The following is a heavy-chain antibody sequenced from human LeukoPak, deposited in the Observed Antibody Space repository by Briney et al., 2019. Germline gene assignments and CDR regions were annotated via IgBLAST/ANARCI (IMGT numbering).Heavy chain of an antibody. CDR1: GFTFSSYG. CDR2: IWYDGSNK. V-gene: IGHV3-33*01. D-gene: IGHD1-14*01. J-gene: IGHJ4*02. Sequence: SGGSLRLSCAASGFTFSSYGMHWVRQAPGKGLEWVAVIWYDGSNKYYADSVKGRFTISRDNSKNTLYLQMNSLRAEDTAVYYCARDGSWNHARGFEYWGQGTLVTVSS. CDR3: ARDGSWNHARGFEY.